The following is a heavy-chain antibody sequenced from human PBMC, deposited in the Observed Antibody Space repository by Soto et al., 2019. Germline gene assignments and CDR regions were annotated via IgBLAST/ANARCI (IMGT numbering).Heavy chain of an antibody. Sequence: PSETLSLTCTVSGGSISSYYWSWIRQPAGKGLEWIGRIYTSGSTNYNPSLKSRVAMSIDTSKNQFSLKVRSVTAADTAVYYCARGSEAWFDPWGQGTLVTVSS. CDR1: GGSISSYY. J-gene: IGHJ5*02. V-gene: IGHV4-4*07. CDR3: ARGSEAWFDP. CDR2: IYTSGST.